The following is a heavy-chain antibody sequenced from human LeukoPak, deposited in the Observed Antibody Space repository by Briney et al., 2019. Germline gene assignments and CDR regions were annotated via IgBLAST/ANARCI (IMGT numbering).Heavy chain of an antibody. CDR2: ISSSSSTI. V-gene: IGHV3-48*01. D-gene: IGHD3-22*01. CDR3: ARGQTVDYYDSSGPAF. J-gene: IGHJ4*02. Sequence: PGGSLRLSCAASGFTFSSYSMNWVRQAPGKGLEWVSYISSSSSTIYYADSVKGRFTISRDNAKNSLYLQMNSLRAEDTAVYYCARGQTVDYYDSSGPAFWGQGTLVTVSS. CDR1: GFTFSSYS.